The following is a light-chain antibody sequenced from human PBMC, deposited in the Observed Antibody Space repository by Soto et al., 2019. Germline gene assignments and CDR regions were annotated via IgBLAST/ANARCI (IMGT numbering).Light chain of an antibody. CDR1: SSDFGGYNY. CDR3: SSYTSSSTLNYV. Sequence: QSALTQPASVSGSPGQSITISCTGTSSDFGGYNYVSWYQQHPGKAPKLMIYDVSNRPSGVSNRFSGSKSGNTASLTISGLQAEDEADYYCSSYTSSSTLNYVFGTGTKLTVL. J-gene: IGLJ1*01. CDR2: DVS. V-gene: IGLV2-14*01.